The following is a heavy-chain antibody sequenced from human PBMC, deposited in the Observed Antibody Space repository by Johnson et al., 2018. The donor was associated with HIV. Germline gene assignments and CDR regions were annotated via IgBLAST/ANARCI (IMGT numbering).Heavy chain of an antibody. CDR3: ARDPTTQDSRLTGDFGAFDI. D-gene: IGHD7-27*01. J-gene: IGHJ3*02. V-gene: IGHV3-9*01. Sequence: VQLVESGGGLAQPGRSLRLSCAGYGFTFDDYAMHWVRQAPGKGLEWVSGISWNSGDIVYADSVKGRFTISRDNAKNSLYLQMNSLRPEDTALYYCARDPTTQDSRLTGDFGAFDIWGQGTMVTVST. CDR1: GFTFDDYA. CDR2: ISWNSGDI.